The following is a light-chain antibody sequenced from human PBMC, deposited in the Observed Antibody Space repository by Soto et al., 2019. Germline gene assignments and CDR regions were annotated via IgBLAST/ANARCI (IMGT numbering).Light chain of an antibody. CDR1: QTITRW. Sequence: IQITQSPSTLSASVGARVTITCRASQTITRWMAWYQQKQGKAPKLLIYDASTLESGVPSRFSGSRSGTEFTINISSLQPDDGATYDGQQYKSYSWTFGQGTKVDIK. V-gene: IGKV1-5*01. J-gene: IGKJ1*01. CDR3: QQYKSYSWT. CDR2: DAS.